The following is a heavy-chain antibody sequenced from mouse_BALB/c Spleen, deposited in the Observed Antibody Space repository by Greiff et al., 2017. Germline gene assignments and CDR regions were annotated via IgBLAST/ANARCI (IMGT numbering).Heavy chain of an antibody. CDR2: ISSGGSYT. Sequence: EVKLVESGGDLVKPGGSLKLSCAASGFTFSSYTMSWVRQTPEKRLEWVATISSGGSYTYYPDSVKGRFTISRDNAKNTLYLQMSSLKSEDTAMYYCTRDPAGAYFDYWGQGTTLTVSS. D-gene: IGHD3-1*01. J-gene: IGHJ2*01. V-gene: IGHV5-6-4*01. CDR3: TRDPAGAYFDY. CDR1: GFTFSSYT.